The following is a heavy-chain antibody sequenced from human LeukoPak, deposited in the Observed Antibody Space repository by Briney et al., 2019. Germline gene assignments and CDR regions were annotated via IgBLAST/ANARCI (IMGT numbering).Heavy chain of an antibody. CDR3: ARGARITMIVVVITTGYNYFDY. V-gene: IGHV1-46*01. Sequence: ASVKVSCKASGYTFTSYYMHWVRQAPGQGLEWMGIINPSGGSTSYAQKFQGRVTMTRDMSTSTVYMELSSLRSEDTAVYYCARGARITMIVVVITTGYNYFDYWGQGTLVTVSS. J-gene: IGHJ4*02. CDR1: GYTFTSYY. CDR2: INPSGGST. D-gene: IGHD3-22*01.